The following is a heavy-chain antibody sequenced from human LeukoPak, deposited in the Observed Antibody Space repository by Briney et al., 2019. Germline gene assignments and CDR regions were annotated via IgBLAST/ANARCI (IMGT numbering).Heavy chain of an antibody. CDR2: ISPYNGNT. CDR1: GYTFTSYG. J-gene: IGHJ4*02. CDR3: AREVATTSQDY. V-gene: IGHV1-18*01. Sequence: PRASVEVSCKASGYTFTSYGITWVRQAPGQGLEWMGWISPYNGNTNHAQKLQGRVTMTTDTSTNTAYMELRSLRSDDTAVYYCAREVATTSQDYWGQGTLVTVSS. D-gene: IGHD5-12*01.